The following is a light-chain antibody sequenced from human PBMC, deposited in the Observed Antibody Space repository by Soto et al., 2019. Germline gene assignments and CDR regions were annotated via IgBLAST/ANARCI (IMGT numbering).Light chain of an antibody. CDR3: QSSDSILKGYV. CDR1: RSNIGAPFD. Sequence: QAVVTQPPSVSGASGQRVTISCTGSRSNIGAPFDVNWYQQLPGAAPKLLIYGNNNRPSGVPDRFSGSKSGTSASLAITGLQAEDEADYYCQSSDSILKGYVFGSGTKLTVL. J-gene: IGLJ1*01. CDR2: GNN. V-gene: IGLV1-40*01.